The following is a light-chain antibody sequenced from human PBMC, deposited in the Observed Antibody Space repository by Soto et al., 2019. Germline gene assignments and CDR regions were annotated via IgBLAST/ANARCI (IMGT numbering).Light chain of an antibody. CDR1: KLGDKL. V-gene: IGLV3-1*01. Sequence: SYALTQPPSVSVSPGLTASITCSGDKLGDKLAYWYQQKPGQSPVLVMYQDSKRPSGIPERFSGSNSGNTATLTISGTQSMDEADYYCQAWDSSTAVFGTGTKVTVL. J-gene: IGLJ1*01. CDR2: QDS. CDR3: QAWDSSTAV.